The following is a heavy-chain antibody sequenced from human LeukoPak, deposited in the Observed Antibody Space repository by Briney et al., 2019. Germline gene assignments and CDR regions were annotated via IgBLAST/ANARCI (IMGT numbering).Heavy chain of an antibody. J-gene: IGHJ6*02. CDR2: IYYSGST. D-gene: IGHD3-22*01. V-gene: IGHV4-59*02. Sequence: GSLRLSCAASGFTVSSNYMSWIRQPPGKGLEWIGYIYYSGSTNYNPSLKSRVTISVDTSKNQVSLKLSSVTAADTAVYYCARSTYYYDLSYYYGMDVWGQGTTVTVSS. CDR3: ARSTYYYDLSYYYGMDV. CDR1: GFTVSSNY.